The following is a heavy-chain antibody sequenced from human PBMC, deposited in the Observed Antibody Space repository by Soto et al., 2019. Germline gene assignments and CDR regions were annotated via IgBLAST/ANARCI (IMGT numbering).Heavy chain of an antibody. CDR1: GGSFSNYY. V-gene: IGHV4-59*01. Sequence: SETLSLTCTVSGGSFSNYYWSWIRQSPGKGLEWIGYIYYSGSTNYNPSLKSRVTISLDTSNNQLSLKLSPVTAADTAVYYCARVAAVDVRFEDSGQGARVTVAA. J-gene: IGHJ4*02. CDR3: ARVAAVDVRFED. D-gene: IGHD6-19*01. CDR2: IYYSGST.